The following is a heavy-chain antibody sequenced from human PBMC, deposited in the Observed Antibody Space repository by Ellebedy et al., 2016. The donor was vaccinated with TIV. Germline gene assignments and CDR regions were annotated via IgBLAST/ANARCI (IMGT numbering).Heavy chain of an antibody. D-gene: IGHD3-16*01. CDR2: INSDGSST. CDR3: VGSGGSLKY. J-gene: IGHJ4*02. Sequence: GESLKISCAASGFSFSSYWMHWVRQAPGKGLVWVSRINSDGSSTSYADSVKGRFTISRDNAKNTVFLEMNSLRVEDTAVYYCVGSGGSLKYWGQGTLVTVSS. CDR1: GFSFSSYW. V-gene: IGHV3-74*01.